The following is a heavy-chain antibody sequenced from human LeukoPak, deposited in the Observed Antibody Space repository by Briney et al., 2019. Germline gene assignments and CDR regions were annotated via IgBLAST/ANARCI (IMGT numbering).Heavy chain of an antibody. J-gene: IGHJ3*02. Sequence: QPGGSLRLSCAASGFTFSSYAMSWVRQAPGKGLQWVSAISGNAGSTYYADSVKGRFTISRDYSKNTLYLQMNSLRAEDTALYYCAKALWEVAATPDAFDIWGQGTMVTVSS. CDR3: AKALWEVAATPDAFDI. CDR2: ISGNAGST. V-gene: IGHV3-23*01. D-gene: IGHD2-15*01. CDR1: GFTFSSYA.